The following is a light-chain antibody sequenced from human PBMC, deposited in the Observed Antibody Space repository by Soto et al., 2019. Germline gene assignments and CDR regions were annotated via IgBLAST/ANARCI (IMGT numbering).Light chain of an antibody. J-gene: IGKJ3*01. CDR1: QSVSSY. CDR3: QQRSNWPPLT. CDR2: DAS. V-gene: IGKV3-11*01. Sequence: EIVLTQSPATLSLSPGERATLSCRANQSVSSYLAWYQQKPGQAPRLLIYDASNRATGIPARFSGSGSGTDFTLTISSLAPEDFAFYYCQQRSNWPPLTFGPGTKVDIK.